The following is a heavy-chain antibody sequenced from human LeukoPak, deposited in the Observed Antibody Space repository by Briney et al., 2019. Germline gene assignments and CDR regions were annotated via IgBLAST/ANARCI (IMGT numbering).Heavy chain of an antibody. CDR3: ARDRVESYYYYGMDV. Sequence: PSETLSLTCTVSDGSISTYYWSWMRQPPGKGLEWIGYIYYSGSTNYNPSLKSRVTMSVDTSKNQFSLKLSSVIAADTAVYYCARDRVESYYYYGMDVWGQGTTVTVSS. V-gene: IGHV4-59*01. CDR1: DGSISTYY. D-gene: IGHD2-15*01. J-gene: IGHJ6*02. CDR2: IYYSGST.